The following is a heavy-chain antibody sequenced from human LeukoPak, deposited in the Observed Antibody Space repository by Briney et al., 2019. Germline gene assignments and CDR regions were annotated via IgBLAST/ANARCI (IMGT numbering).Heavy chain of an antibody. Sequence: SETLSLTCTVSGGSISSGSYYWSWIRQPAGTGLEWIGRIYASGNTNFNPSLKSRATISVDMSKNQFSLNLSSVTAADTAVYYCARELWFGELLEGWFDPWGQGTLVTVSS. CDR2: IYASGNT. V-gene: IGHV4-61*02. CDR1: GGSISSGSYY. D-gene: IGHD3-10*01. J-gene: IGHJ5*02. CDR3: ARELWFGELLEGWFDP.